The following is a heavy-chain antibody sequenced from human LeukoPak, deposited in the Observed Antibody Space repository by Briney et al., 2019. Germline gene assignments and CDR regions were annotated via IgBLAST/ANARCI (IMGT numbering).Heavy chain of an antibody. CDR3: ARHPASWQKFDY. Sequence: GESLKISCKGSEYSFTNYWISWMRQTPGKGLEWMGRIDPTDSYTNYSPSFQGHVTISIDKSISTAYLQRSSLKASDTAIYYCARHPASWQKFDYCGQGILVTVSS. V-gene: IGHV5-10-1*01. CDR1: EYSFTNYW. D-gene: IGHD2-2*01. J-gene: IGHJ4*02. CDR2: IDPTDSYT.